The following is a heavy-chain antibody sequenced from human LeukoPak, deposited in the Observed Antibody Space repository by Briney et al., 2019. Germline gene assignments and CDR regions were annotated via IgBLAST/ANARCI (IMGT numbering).Heavy chain of an antibody. CDR2: IYYSGST. J-gene: IGHJ6*02. D-gene: IGHD6-19*01. CDR1: GGSISSYY. CDR3: ATGPRSSGWYLHNYYYYYGMDA. Sequence: SETLSLTCTVSGGSISSYYWSWIRQPPGKGLEWIGYIYYSGSTNYNPSLKSRVTISVDTSKNRFSLKLSSVTAADTAVYYCATGPRSSGWYLHNYYYYYGMDAWGQGTTVTVSS. V-gene: IGHV4-59*01.